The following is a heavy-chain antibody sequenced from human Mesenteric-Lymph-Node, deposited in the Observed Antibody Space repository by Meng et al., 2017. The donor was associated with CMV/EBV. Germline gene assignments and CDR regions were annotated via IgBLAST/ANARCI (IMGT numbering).Heavy chain of an antibody. D-gene: IGHD6-13*01. V-gene: IGHV3-21*01. J-gene: IGHJ5*02. CDR1: GFTFSTYT. CDR3: ARPIILAGGTDGWFDP. CDR2: ISSSSSYI. Sequence: GGSLRLSCAASGFTFSTYTVNWVRQAPGKGLEWVSSISSSSSYIYYADSVKGRFTISRDNAKNSLYLQMNSLRAEDTAVYYCARPIILAGGTDGWFDPWGRGTLVTVSS.